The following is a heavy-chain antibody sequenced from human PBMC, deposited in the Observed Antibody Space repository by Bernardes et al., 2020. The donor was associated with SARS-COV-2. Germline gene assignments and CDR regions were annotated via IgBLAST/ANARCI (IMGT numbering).Heavy chain of an antibody. CDR1: GFTFSSYG. Sequence: GGSLRLSCAASGFTFSSYGMHWVRQAPGKGLEWVAVIWYDGSNKYYADSVKGRFTISRDNSKNTLYLQMNSLRAEDTAVYYCARSRLYDSSGRSNWFDPWGQGTLVTVSS. CDR2: IWYDGSNK. D-gene: IGHD3-22*01. J-gene: IGHJ5*02. V-gene: IGHV3-33*01. CDR3: ARSRLYDSSGRSNWFDP.